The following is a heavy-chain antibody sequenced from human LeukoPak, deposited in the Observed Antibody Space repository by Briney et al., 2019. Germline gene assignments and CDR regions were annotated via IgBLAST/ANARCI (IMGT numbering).Heavy chain of an antibody. V-gene: IGHV1-2*02. Sequence: ASVKVSCKASVYTFTFYYMHWVRQAPGQGLEWMGWINPNSGGTNYAQKFQGRVTMTSDTSISTAYMELSRLRSDDTAVYYCARGVVVVPAANHYDYWGQGTLVTVSS. CDR1: VYTFTFYY. CDR3: ARGVVVVPAANHYDY. D-gene: IGHD2-2*01. CDR2: INPNSGGT. J-gene: IGHJ4*02.